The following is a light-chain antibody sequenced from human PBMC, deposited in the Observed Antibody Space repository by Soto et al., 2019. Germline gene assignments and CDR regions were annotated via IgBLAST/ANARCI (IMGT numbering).Light chain of an antibody. Sequence: EIVLTHSPGTLSLSPWERATLSCRASLIVSDNYLAWYQQKPGQAPRLVIYGASNRATGIPDRFSGSGSGTDFTLTISRLEPEDFAVYYCQQYGSSGTFGQGTKVDIK. V-gene: IGKV3-20*01. CDR1: LIVSDNY. J-gene: IGKJ1*01. CDR3: QQYGSSGT. CDR2: GAS.